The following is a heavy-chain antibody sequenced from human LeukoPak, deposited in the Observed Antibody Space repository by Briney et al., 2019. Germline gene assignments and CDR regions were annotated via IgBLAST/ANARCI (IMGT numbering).Heavy chain of an antibody. CDR3: AYTNHLTY. V-gene: IGHV3-7*01. Sequence: YPGGSLRLSCAASGLTFSGQWMNWVRQAPGQGLEWVANIKYDGSEEYYADSVKGRFTISRDNAKNSLSLQMNCVRAGDTAIYYCAYTNHLTYWGQGTLVTVSS. D-gene: IGHD3-16*01. J-gene: IGHJ4*02. CDR1: GLTFSGQW. CDR2: IKYDGSEE.